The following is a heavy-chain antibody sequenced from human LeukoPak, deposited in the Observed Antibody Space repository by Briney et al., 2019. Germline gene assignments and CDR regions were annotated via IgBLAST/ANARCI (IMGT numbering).Heavy chain of an antibody. J-gene: IGHJ6*02. D-gene: IGHD1-14*01. CDR2: ISASGSST. CDR3: AREDHDYYYYGMDV. Sequence: GGSLRPSCAAPGFIFSSYAMSWVRQAPGKGLEWVSGISASGSSTYYADSVKGRFTISRDTSKNTLFLQMNSLRAEDTAVYYCAREDHDYYYYGMDVWGQGTTVTVSS. V-gene: IGHV3-23*01. CDR1: GFIFSSYA.